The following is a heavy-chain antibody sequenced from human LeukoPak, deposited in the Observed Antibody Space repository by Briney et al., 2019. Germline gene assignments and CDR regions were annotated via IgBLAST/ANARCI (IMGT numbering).Heavy chain of an antibody. J-gene: IGHJ6*04. Sequence: GESLRLSCAASGFTFSSYEMNWIRQAPGKGLEWGAYISNSRSTIYYAYPVKGRFTSSQDNAKNSLYLQMNSMRAEDKAVYYCAELGITMIGGVWGKGTPVTISS. V-gene: IGHV3-48*03. D-gene: IGHD3-10*02. CDR1: GFTFSSYE. CDR3: AELGITMIGGV. CDR2: ISNSRSTI.